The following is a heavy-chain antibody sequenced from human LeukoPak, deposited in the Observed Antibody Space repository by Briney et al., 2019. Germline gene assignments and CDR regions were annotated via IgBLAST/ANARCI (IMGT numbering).Heavy chain of an antibody. V-gene: IGHV3-30*02. CDR1: GFTFSSYG. CDR3: AKGDTLLWFGDPRGGWFDP. CDR2: IRYDGSNK. J-gene: IGHJ5*02. Sequence: GGSLRLSCAASGFTFSSYGMHWVRQAPGKGLEWVAFIRYDGSNKYYADSVKGRFTISRDNSKNTLYLQMNSLRAEDTAVYYCAKGDTLLWFGDPRGGWFDPWGQGTLVTVSS. D-gene: IGHD3-10*01.